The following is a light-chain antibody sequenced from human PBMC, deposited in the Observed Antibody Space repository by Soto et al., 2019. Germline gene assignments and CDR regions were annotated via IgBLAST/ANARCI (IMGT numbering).Light chain of an antibody. Sequence: QSVLTQPPSASGTPGQRVTISCSGNISNIGGYTVNWYQHLPGTAPKLLIYNDYQRPSGVPDRFSGSKSGTSASLAISGLQSEDEADYYCETWDDSQKGVFGAGTKVTVL. J-gene: IGLJ1*01. CDR1: ISNIGGYT. CDR3: ETWDDSQKGV. V-gene: IGLV1-44*01. CDR2: NDY.